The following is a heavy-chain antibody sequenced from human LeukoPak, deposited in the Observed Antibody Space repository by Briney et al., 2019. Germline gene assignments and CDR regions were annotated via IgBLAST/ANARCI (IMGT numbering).Heavy chain of an antibody. CDR3: ARRLEWSLGGGAFDI. J-gene: IGHJ3*02. CDR1: GYSFTSYW. CDR2: IYPGDSDT. Sequence: GESLKISCKGSGYSFTSYWIGWVRQMPGKGLEWMGIIYPGDSDTRYSPSFQGQVTISADKSISTAYLQWSSLKASDTAMYYYARRLEWSLGGGAFDIWGQGAMVTVSS. V-gene: IGHV5-51*01. D-gene: IGHD3-3*01.